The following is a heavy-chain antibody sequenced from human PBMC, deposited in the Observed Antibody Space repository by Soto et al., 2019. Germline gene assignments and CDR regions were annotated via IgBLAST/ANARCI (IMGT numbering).Heavy chain of an antibody. J-gene: IGHJ4*02. D-gene: IGHD2-2*01. CDR3: STEDCSSTSCPFDY. V-gene: IGHV1-24*01. Sequence: QVQLVQSGAEVKKPGASVKVSCKVSGYTLTELSMHWVRQAPGKGLEWMGGFDPEDGETIYAQKFQGRVTMTEETSTDTAYMELSSLRSEDTAVYYCSTEDCSSTSCPFDYWGQGTLVTVSS. CDR2: FDPEDGET. CDR1: GYTLTELS.